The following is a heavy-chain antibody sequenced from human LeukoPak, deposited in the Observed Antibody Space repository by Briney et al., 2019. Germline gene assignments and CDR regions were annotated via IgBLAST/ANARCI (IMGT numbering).Heavy chain of an antibody. J-gene: IGHJ6*02. D-gene: IGHD6-19*01. CDR3: ARSADSSGWYGGYYYYGMDV. CDR2: IYLGDSDT. CDR1: GYSFTSYW. V-gene: IGHV5-51*01. Sequence: GESLKISCKGSGYSFTSYWIGWVRQMPGKGLEWMGIIYLGDSDTRYSPSFQGQVTISADKSISTAYLQWSSLKASDTAMYYCARSADSSGWYGGYYYYGMDVWGQGTTVTVSS.